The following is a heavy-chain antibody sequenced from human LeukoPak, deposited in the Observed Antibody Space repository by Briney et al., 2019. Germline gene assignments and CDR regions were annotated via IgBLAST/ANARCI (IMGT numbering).Heavy chain of an antibody. D-gene: IGHD6-13*01. CDR1: GGTFSSYA. CDR3: ARDQGYSSSWTHNWFDP. V-gene: IGHV1-69*04. CDR2: IIPILGIA. Sequence: ASVKVSCKASGGTFSSYAISWVRQAPGQGLEWMGRIIPILGIANYAQKFQGRVTITADKSTSTAYMEQSSLRSEDTAVYYCARDQGYSSSWTHNWFDPWGQGTLVTVSS. J-gene: IGHJ5*02.